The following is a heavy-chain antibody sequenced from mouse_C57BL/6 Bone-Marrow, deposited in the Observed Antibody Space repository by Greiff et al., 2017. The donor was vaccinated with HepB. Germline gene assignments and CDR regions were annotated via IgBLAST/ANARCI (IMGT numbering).Heavy chain of an antibody. J-gene: IGHJ4*01. CDR2: IDPSDSYT. Sequence: QVQLKQPGAELVMPGASVKLSCKASGYTFTSYWMHWVKQRPGQGLEWIGEIDPSDSYTNYNQKFKGKSTLTVDKSSSTAYMQLSSLTSEDSAVYYCARPGYHYYAMDYWGQVTSVTVSS. CDR3: ARPGYHYYAMDY. V-gene: IGHV1-69*01. CDR1: GYTFTSYW. D-gene: IGHD2-14*01.